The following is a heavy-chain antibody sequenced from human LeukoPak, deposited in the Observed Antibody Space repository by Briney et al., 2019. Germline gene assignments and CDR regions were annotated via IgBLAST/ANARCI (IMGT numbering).Heavy chain of an antibody. CDR2: IYPGDSDT. V-gene: IGHV5-51*01. Sequence: GESLKISCKGSGYTFTSYWIGWVRQMPGKGLEWMGIIYPGDSDTRYSPSFQGQVTISADKSISTAYLQWSGLKASDTAMYYCARLSPGEGSGGFNWGQGTLVTVSS. CDR3: ARLSPGEGSGGFN. D-gene: IGHD3-10*01. J-gene: IGHJ4*02. CDR1: GYTFTSYW.